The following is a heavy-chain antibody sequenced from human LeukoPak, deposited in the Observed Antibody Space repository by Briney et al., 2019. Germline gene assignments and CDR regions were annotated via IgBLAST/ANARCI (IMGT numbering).Heavy chain of an antibody. CDR1: GFTFSSYG. CDR3: AKSLVLRKSRGY. D-gene: IGHD3-16*02. CDR2: IWYDGSNK. Sequence: PGGSLRLSCAASGFTFSSYGMHWVRQAPGKGLEWVAVIWYDGSNKYYADSVKGRFTISRDNSKNTLYLQMNSLRAEGTAVYYCAKSLVLRKSRGYWGQGTLVTVSS. J-gene: IGHJ4*02. V-gene: IGHV3-33*06.